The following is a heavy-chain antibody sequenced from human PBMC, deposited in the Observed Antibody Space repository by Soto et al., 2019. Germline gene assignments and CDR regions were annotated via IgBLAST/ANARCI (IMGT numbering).Heavy chain of an antibody. CDR1: GFSFSADGVG. V-gene: IGHV2-5*02. CDR3: AHAFGGTSWPNDAFDV. CDR2: IYWDDDT. D-gene: IGHD3-16*01. J-gene: IGHJ3*01. Sequence: QITLKESGPTLVKPTQTLTLTCIFSGFSFSADGVGVGWIRQPPGKALEWLALIYWDDDTRDRPSLKSRLTITKXSXTXXVVLTMTNMDPLDTATYYCAHAFGGTSWPNDAFDVWGQGTVVTVSS.